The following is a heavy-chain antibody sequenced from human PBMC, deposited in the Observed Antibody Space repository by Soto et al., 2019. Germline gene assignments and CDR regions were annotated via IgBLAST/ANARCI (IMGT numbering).Heavy chain of an antibody. D-gene: IGHD3-3*01. CDR3: ARDLRWVLRFLEWTHYFDY. Sequence: ASVKVSCKASGYTFNSYGISWVRQAPGQGLEWMGWISAYNGNTNYAQKLQGRVTMTTDTSTSTAYMELRSLRSDDTAVYYCARDLRWVLRFLEWTHYFDYWGQGTLVTVSS. V-gene: IGHV1-18*01. CDR1: GYTFNSYG. CDR2: ISAYNGNT. J-gene: IGHJ4*02.